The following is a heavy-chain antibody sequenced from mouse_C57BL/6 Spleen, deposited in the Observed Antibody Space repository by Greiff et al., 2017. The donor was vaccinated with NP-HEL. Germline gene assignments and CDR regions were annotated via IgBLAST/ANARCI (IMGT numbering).Heavy chain of an antibody. V-gene: IGHV1-50*01. Sequence: QVQLQQPGAELVKPGASVKLSCKASGYTFTSYWMQWVKQRPGQGLEWIGEIDPSDSYTNYNQKFKGKATLTVDTSSSTAYMQLSSLTSEDSAVYYCASAYDYFYAMDYWGQGTSVTVSS. CDR2: IDPSDSYT. J-gene: IGHJ4*01. CDR1: GYTFTSYW. CDR3: ASAYDYFYAMDY. D-gene: IGHD2-4*01.